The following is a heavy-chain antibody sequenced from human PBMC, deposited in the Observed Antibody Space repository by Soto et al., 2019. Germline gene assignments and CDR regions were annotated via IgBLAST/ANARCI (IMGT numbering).Heavy chain of an antibody. V-gene: IGHV4-34*01. J-gene: IGHJ6*02. CDR2: ITHSGST. Sequence: SETLSLTCAVYGGPFSGYYWSWIRQPPGKGLEWIGDITHSGSTNYNPSLKSRVTVSVDTSKSHFSLNLSSGNAAHRAVSYSPMIVARRAIGYNGLDVWGQGTTVTVS. CDR3: PMIVARRAIGYNGLDV. D-gene: IGHD3-22*01. CDR1: GGPFSGYY.